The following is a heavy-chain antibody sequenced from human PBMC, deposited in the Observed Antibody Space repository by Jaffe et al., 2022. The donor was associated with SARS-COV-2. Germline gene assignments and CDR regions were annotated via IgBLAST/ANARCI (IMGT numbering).Heavy chain of an antibody. CDR1: GFTFSSYA. V-gene: IGHV3-30*04. CDR3: ARDSGGWSDY. CDR2: ISYDGSNK. Sequence: QVQLVESGGGVVQPGRSLRLSCAASGFTFSSYAMHWVRQAPGKGLEWVAVISYDGSNKYYADSVKGRFTISRDNSKNTLYLQMNSLRAEDTAVYYCARDSGGWSDYWGQGTLVTVSS. J-gene: IGHJ4*02. D-gene: IGHD6-19*01.